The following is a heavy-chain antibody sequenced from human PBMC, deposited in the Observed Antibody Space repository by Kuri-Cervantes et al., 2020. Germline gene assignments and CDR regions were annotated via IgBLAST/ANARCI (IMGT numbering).Heavy chain of an antibody. CDR1: GGSISFDGYS. Sequence: SQTLSLTCAVSGGSISFDGYSWSWIRQPPGKGLEWIGYIYHSGSTYYNPSLKSRVTISVDTSKNEFSLKLSSVTAADTAVYFCARQRLGYCTSTNCSKEEGYYYYYMDVWGGGTTVTVSS. D-gene: IGHD2-2*01. V-gene: IGHV4-30-2*01. CDR2: IYHSGST. CDR3: ARQRLGYCTSTNCSKEEGYYYYYMDV. J-gene: IGHJ6*03.